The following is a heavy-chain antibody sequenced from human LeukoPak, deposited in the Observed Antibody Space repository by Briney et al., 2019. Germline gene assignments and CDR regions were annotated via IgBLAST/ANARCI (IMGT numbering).Heavy chain of an antibody. CDR3: GSPQCRNTSCYGWFDP. CDR2: IYYSGST. Sequence: SETLSLTCTVSGGSISSSSYYWGWIRQPPGKGLEWFGSIYYSGSTYYNPSLKSRVTISVGTSKNQFSLKLSAVTPADTAVYYCGSPQCRNTSCYGWFDPWGQGTLVTVSS. V-gene: IGHV4-39*01. J-gene: IGHJ5*02. CDR1: GGSISSSSYY. D-gene: IGHD2-2*01.